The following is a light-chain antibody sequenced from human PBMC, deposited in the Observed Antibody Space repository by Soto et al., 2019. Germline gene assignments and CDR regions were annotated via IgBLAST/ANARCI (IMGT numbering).Light chain of an antibody. V-gene: IGKV3-20*01. CDR3: QQSAT. CDR2: DAS. CDR1: QSVSSSY. Sequence: EIVLLPSQGTLSLSPGERAPLSCRASQSVSSSYLAWYQQKPGQAPRLLIYDASSRPPGIPDRFSGSGSGTDFTLPISRLEPEDFALHYCQQSATCGPGTKGDIK. J-gene: IGKJ3*01.